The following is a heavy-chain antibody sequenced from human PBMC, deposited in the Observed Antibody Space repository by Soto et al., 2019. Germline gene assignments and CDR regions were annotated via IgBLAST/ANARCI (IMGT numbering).Heavy chain of an antibody. CDR1: GYTFTVYY. J-gene: IGHJ6*02. Sequence: ASVKVSCKASGYTFTVYYMHWVRQAPGQGLEWMGWINPNSVGTNYAQKFQGRVTTTRDTSISTAYMELSRLRSDDMAVYYCARVPRYDILTGCSYYYYGMDVWGQGTTVTVSS. D-gene: IGHD3-9*01. CDR2: INPNSVGT. CDR3: ARVPRYDILTGCSYYYYGMDV. V-gene: IGHV1-2*02.